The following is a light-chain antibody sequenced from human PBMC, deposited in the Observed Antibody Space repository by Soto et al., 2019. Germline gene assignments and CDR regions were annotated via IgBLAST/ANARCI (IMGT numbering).Light chain of an antibody. CDR2: EIS. CDR1: QSLVHSDGNSY. Sequence: DIVMTQTPLSSPVTLGQPASISCRSSQSLVHSDGNSYLSWLQQRPGQPPRHLSYEISNRFAGVPDRFSGSGAETDFTLKISRVEAEDVGVYYCMQATEFPITFGQGTRLETK. J-gene: IGKJ5*01. V-gene: IGKV2-24*01. CDR3: MQATEFPIT.